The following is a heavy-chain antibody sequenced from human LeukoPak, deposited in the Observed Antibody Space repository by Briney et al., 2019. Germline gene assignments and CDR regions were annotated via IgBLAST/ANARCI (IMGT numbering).Heavy chain of an antibody. D-gene: IGHD2-15*01. CDR1: GYTFTGYY. J-gene: IGHJ4*02. Sequence: ASVKVSCKASGYTFTGYYMHWVRQAPGQGLEWMGWINPNSGGTNYAQKFQGRVTMTRDTSTSTVYMELSSLRSEDTAVYYCARDRVAATVGSFDYWGQGTLVTVSS. V-gene: IGHV1-2*02. CDR3: ARDRVAATVGSFDY. CDR2: INPNSGGT.